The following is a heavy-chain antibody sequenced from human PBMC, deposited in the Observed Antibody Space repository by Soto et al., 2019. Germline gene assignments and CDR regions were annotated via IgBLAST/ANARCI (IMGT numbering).Heavy chain of an antibody. CDR3: ARTVLGPDLLADSFVDYYYYMDV. V-gene: IGHV4-39*07. CDR1: GGSISSSSYY. CDR2: IYYSGST. Sequence: PSETLSLTCTVSGGSISSSSYYWGWIRQPPGKGLEWIGSIYYSGSTYYNPSLKSRVTFSADSSRGQFSLRLNSVTAADTAVYYCARTVLGPDLLADSFVDYYYYMDVWGQGTTVTVSS. J-gene: IGHJ6*03. D-gene: IGHD3-9*01.